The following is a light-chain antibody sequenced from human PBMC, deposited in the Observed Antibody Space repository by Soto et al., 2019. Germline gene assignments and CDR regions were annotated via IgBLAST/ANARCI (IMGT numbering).Light chain of an antibody. J-gene: IGKJ2*01. CDR2: GAS. CDR1: QSVSSTY. V-gene: IGKV3-20*01. Sequence: EIVLTQSPGTLSLSPGERATLSCRASQSVSSTYLAWYQHKPGQPPRLLIYGASSRATGIPDRFSGSGSGTDFTLTISRLEPEDFATYYCQQYGSSSYTFGQGTKLEIK. CDR3: QQYGSSSYT.